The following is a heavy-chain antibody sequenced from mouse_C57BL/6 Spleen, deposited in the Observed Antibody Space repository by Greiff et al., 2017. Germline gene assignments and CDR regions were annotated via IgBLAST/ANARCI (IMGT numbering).Heavy chain of an antibody. CDR3: ARVKIFYDYDWYFDV. V-gene: IGHV3-6*01. J-gene: IGHJ1*03. CDR1: GYSITSGYY. Sequence: EVQLQQSGPGLVKPSQSLSLTCSVTGYSITSGYYWNWIRQFPGNKLEWMGFISYDGSNNYNPSLKNRISITRDTSKNQFFLKLKSVTTEDTATYYCARVKIFYDYDWYFDVWGTGTTVTVSS. D-gene: IGHD2-4*01. CDR2: ISYDGSN.